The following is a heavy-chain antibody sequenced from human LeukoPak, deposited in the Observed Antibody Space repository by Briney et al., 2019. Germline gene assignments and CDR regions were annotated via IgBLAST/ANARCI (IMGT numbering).Heavy chain of an antibody. CDR3: ARENTYYYDSSIPRRPQDWFDP. Sequence: SVKVSCKASGGTFSSYAISWVRQTPGQGLEWMGGIIPIFGTANYAQKFQGRVTITADESTSTAYMELSSLRSEDTAVYYCARENTYYYDSSIPRRPQDWFDPWGQGTLVTVSS. CDR1: GGTFSSYA. V-gene: IGHV1-69*13. CDR2: IIPIFGTA. J-gene: IGHJ5*02. D-gene: IGHD3-22*01.